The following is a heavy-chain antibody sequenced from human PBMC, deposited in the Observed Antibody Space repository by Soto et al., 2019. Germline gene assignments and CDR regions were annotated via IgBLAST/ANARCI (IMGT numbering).Heavy chain of an antibody. Sequence: GGSLRLSCAASGFTFSNAWMNWVRQAPGKGLEWVGRIKSKTDGGTTDYAAPVKGRFTISRDDSKNTLYLQMNSLKTEDTAVYYCTTDPEDNVKYDSSGYYQDYYYYYGMDVWGQGTTVTVSS. CDR1: GFTFSNAW. J-gene: IGHJ6*02. CDR3: TTDPEDNVKYDSSGYYQDYYYYYGMDV. V-gene: IGHV3-15*07. D-gene: IGHD3-22*01. CDR2: IKSKTDGGTT.